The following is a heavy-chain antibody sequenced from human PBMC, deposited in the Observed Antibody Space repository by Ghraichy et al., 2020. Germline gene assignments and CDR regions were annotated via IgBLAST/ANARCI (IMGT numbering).Heavy chain of an antibody. V-gene: IGHV3-23*01. Sequence: GGSLRLSCAASGSTFSNYAMSWVRQAPGKGLEWVSAISGRGGSTYYADSVKGRFTISRDNSKNTLYLQMNSLRAEDTAVYYCAKRKYAMVPGGSDYWGQGTLVTVSS. D-gene: IGHD3-10*01. CDR2: ISGRGGST. CDR3: AKRKYAMVPGGSDY. CDR1: GSTFSNYA. J-gene: IGHJ4*02.